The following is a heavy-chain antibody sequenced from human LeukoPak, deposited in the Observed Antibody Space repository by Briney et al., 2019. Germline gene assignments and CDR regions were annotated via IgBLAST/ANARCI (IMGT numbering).Heavy chain of an antibody. Sequence: ASVKVSCKASGYTFTSYDINWVRQATGQGLEWMGWMNPNSGNTGYAQKFQGRVTMTRNTSISTAYMELSSLRSEDTAVYYCARARDYVVNWFDPWGQGTLVTVSS. CDR3: ARARDYVVNWFDP. D-gene: IGHD3-16*01. CDR1: GYTFTSYD. CDR2: MNPNSGNT. V-gene: IGHV1-8*01. J-gene: IGHJ5*02.